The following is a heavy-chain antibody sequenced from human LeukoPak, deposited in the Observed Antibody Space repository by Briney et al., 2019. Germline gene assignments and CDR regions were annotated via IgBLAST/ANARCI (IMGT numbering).Heavy chain of an antibody. J-gene: IGHJ6*03. D-gene: IGHD2-2*01. CDR1: GFTVSSNY. CDR2: IYSGGST. V-gene: IGHV3-53*01. Sequence: GGSLRLSCAASGFTVSSNYMSWVRQAPGKGLEWVSVIYSGGSTYYADSVKGRFTISRDNSKNTLYLQMNSLRAEDTAVYYCARDYIVVVPMYYYYMDVWGKGTTVTVSS. CDR3: ARDYIVVVPMYYYYMDV.